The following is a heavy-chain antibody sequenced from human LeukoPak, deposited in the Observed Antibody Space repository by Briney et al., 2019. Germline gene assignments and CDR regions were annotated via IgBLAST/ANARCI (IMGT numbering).Heavy chain of an antibody. CDR3: AGSGGAETSAYYYYYMDV. CDR1: GGTFSSYA. V-gene: IGHV1-69*13. CDR2: IIPIFGTA. D-gene: IGHD1-14*01. J-gene: IGHJ6*03. Sequence: ASVKVSCRASGGTFSSYAISWVRQAPGQGLEWMGGIIPIFGTANYAQKFQGRVTITADESTSTAYMELSSLRSEDTAVYYCAGSGGAETSAYYYYYMDVWGKGTTVTISS.